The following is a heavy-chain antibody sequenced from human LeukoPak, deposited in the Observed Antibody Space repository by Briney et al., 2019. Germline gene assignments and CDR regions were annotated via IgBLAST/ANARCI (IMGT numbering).Heavy chain of an antibody. J-gene: IGHJ4*02. CDR2: IYTGGST. CDR1: VDSISSYY. Sequence: SETLSLTCTVSVDSISSYYWSWIRQPAGKGLEWIGRIYTGGSTNYNPSLKSRVTISVDKSKNQFSLKLNSVTAADTAIYYCARAQIAVNFYYFDYWGQGTLVTVSS. D-gene: IGHD6-19*01. CDR3: ARAQIAVNFYYFDY. V-gene: IGHV4-4*07.